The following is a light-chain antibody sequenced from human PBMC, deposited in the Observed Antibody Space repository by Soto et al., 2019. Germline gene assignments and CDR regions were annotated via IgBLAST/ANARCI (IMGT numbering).Light chain of an antibody. Sequence: QSALTQPASVSGSPGQSITISCTGTSSDVGRYNHVSWYQHHPGKAPKLIISEVSNRPSGVSNRFSGSKSGYTASLTVSGLQAEDEADYYCSSYGGYNNVIFGGGTKLTVL. J-gene: IGLJ2*01. V-gene: IGLV2-14*01. CDR3: SSYGGYNNVI. CDR2: EVS. CDR1: SSDVGRYNH.